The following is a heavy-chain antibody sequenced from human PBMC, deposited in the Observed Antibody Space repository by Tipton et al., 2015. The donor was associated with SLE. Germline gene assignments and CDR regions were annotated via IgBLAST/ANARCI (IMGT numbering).Heavy chain of an antibody. J-gene: IGHJ4*02. CDR3: AREGKLAAPNFDI. D-gene: IGHD6-13*01. CDR1: GYIFNAYF. Sequence: QVQLVQSGAEVKKPGASVRVSCKASGYIFNAYFIYWVRQAPGQGLEWMAWFNPHSGGTNYAQNVQDRVTMTWDTSLSTAYMGLSGLKFDDSAVYYCAREGKLAAPNFDIWGQGTMLTVSS. V-gene: IGHV1-2*02. CDR2: FNPHSGGT.